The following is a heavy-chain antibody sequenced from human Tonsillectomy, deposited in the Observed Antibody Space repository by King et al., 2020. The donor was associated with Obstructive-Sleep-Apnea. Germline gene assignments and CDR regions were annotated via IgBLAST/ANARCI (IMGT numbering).Heavy chain of an antibody. V-gene: IGHV3-49*03. CDR1: GFTFGDYA. J-gene: IGHJ3*02. CDR3: TRETLAYCGGDCYSDDAFDI. Sequence: VQLVESGGGLVQPGRSLRLSCTASGFTFGDYAMSWFRQAPGKGLEWVGFIRSKAYGGTTEYAASVKVRFTISRDDSKSIAYLQMNSLKTEDTAVYYCTRETLAYCGGDCYSDDAFDIWGQGTMVTVSS. CDR2: IRSKAYGGTT. D-gene: IGHD2-21*02.